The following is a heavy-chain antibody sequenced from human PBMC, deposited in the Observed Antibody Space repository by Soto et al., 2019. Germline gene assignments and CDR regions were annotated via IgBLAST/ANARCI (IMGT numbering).Heavy chain of an antibody. CDR1: GFTFDDYA. Sequence: EVQLVESGGVVVQPGWSLRLSCAASGFTFDDYAMHWVRQAPGKGLEWVSLISWDGGSTYYSYSEKGRFSISRDNSKNSLYLQINSLRAEDTALYYCAKDIKKRYGDSPPPDSYYYGMDVWGQGTTVTVSS. D-gene: IGHD4-17*01. V-gene: IGHV3-43D*04. CDR2: ISWDGGST. J-gene: IGHJ6*02. CDR3: AKDIKKRYGDSPPPDSYYYGMDV.